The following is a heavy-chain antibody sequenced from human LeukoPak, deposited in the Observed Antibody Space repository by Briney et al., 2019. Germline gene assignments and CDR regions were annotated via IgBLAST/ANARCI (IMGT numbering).Heavy chain of an antibody. Sequence: GASVKVSCKASGYTFTDYYPHWVRQAPGQGLEWMGWINPNSGGTNYAQKFQGRVTLTRDTSMSTAYMEISRLTSDDTAVYYCARDNLEASWGSPGDYWGQGTLVTVSS. CDR3: ARDNLEASWGSPGDY. J-gene: IGHJ4*02. V-gene: IGHV1-2*02. CDR2: INPNSGGT. D-gene: IGHD2-2*01. CDR1: GYTFTDYY.